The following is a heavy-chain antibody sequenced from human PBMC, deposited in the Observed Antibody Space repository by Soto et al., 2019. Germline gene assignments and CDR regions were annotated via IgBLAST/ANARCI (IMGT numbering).Heavy chain of an antibody. D-gene: IGHD6-19*01. CDR1: GVEVSSSSAA. J-gene: IGHJ5*02. CDR3: ARDLSVSGWSGGWFDP. V-gene: IGHV6-1*01. Sequence: PSQTLSLTCAISGVEVSSSSAALNLIMQSPSRGLEWLGRTYCRSDCYSDYAESVRGRITINPDTSKNEVSLQLNSETPEDTAVYFCARDLSVSGWSGGWFDPWGQGTLVTVSS. CDR2: TYCRSDCYS.